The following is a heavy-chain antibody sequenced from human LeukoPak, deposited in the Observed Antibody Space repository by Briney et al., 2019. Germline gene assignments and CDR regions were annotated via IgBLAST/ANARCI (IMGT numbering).Heavy chain of an antibody. Sequence: ASVKVSCKASGYTFTSYDINWVRQATGQGLEWMGWMNPNSGNTGYAQKFQGRVTMTRNTSISTAYMELSSLRSEDTAVCYCARGLEHPTYYDFWSGYAKFDYWGQGTLVTVSS. CDR3: ARGLEHPTYYDFWSGYAKFDY. D-gene: IGHD3-3*01. J-gene: IGHJ4*02. CDR1: GYTFTSYD. V-gene: IGHV1-8*01. CDR2: MNPNSGNT.